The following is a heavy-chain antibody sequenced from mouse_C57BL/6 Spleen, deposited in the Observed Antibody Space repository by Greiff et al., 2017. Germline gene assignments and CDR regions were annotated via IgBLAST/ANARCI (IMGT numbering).Heavy chain of an antibody. Sequence: EVQLQQSGAELVRPGASVKLSCTASGFNIKDDYMHWVKQRPGQGLEWIGWIDPENGDTEYASKFQGKATITADTSSNTAYLQLSSLTSEDTAVYYCTSSRGGTSAWFAYWGQGTLVTVSA. J-gene: IGHJ3*01. D-gene: IGHD3-1*01. CDR3: TSSRGGTSAWFAY. CDR1: GFNIKDDY. V-gene: IGHV14-4*01. CDR2: IDPENGDT.